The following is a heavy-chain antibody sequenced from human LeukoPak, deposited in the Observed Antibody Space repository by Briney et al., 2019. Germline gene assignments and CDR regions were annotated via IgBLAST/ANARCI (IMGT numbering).Heavy chain of an antibody. J-gene: IGHJ4*02. CDR2: FDPEDGET. CDR1: GFTFSTYA. Sequence: GRSLRLSCAASGFTFSTYAMHWVRQAPGKGLEWMGGFDPEDGETIYAQKFQGRVTMTEDTSTDTAYMELSSLRSEDTAVYYCATMEALGATSYYFDYWGQGTLVTVSS. D-gene: IGHD1-26*01. CDR3: ATMEALGATSYYFDY. V-gene: IGHV1-24*01.